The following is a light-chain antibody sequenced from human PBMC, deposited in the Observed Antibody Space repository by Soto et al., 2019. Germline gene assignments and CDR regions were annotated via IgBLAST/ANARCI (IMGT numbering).Light chain of an antibody. CDR1: QSVSSY. J-gene: IGKJ2*01. CDR3: QQRSSWPGT. V-gene: IGKV3-11*01. CDR2: DAS. Sequence: EIVLTQSPATLSLSPGERATLSCRASQSVSSYLAWYQQRPGQAPRLLIYDASNRAAGIPARFSGSGSGTDFTLTISSLEPEDFAVYYCQQRSSWPGTFGPGTKLEIK.